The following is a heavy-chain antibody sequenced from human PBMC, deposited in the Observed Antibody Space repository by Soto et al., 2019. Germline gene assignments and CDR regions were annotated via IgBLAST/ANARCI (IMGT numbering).Heavy chain of an antibody. J-gene: IGHJ4*02. CDR3: VPLCQYCSTTTPS. Sequence: EVQLLESGGGLVQPGGSLRLSCAASGFTFSTYAMSWVRQAPRKGLEWVSAISGNGGDYTYYADSVRGRFTISRDNSKNTQYLQMNSLRAEDTAVYYCVPLCQYCSTTTPSWGQGTLVTVAS. CDR2: ISGNGGDYT. D-gene: IGHD2-2*01. V-gene: IGHV3-23*01. CDR1: GFTFSTYA.